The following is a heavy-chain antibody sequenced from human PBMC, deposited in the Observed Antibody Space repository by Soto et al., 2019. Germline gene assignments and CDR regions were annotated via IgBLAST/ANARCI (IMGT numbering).Heavy chain of an antibody. CDR1: GFTFSNYA. CDR3: AKTPRQWLVYCDY. J-gene: IGHJ4*02. D-gene: IGHD6-19*01. CDR2: ISGSGGTT. V-gene: IGHV3-23*01. Sequence: EVQLLESGGGLVQPGGSLRLSCAASGFTFSNYAIAWVRQAPGKGLEWVSGISGSGGTTYYADSVKGRFTISRDNSKDTRHLQMNSLRAEDTAVYYCAKTPRQWLVYCDYWGQGALVTVSS.